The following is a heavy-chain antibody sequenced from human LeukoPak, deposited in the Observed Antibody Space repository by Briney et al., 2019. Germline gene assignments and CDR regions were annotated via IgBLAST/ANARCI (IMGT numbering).Heavy chain of an antibody. J-gene: IGHJ4*02. D-gene: IGHD3-22*01. Sequence: GASVKVSCKASGYTFINYDINWVRQATGQGLEWMGWMNPNSGNTGYAQKFQGRVTITRNTSISTAYMELSSLRSEDTAVYYCAKKGYYDGSGYYMYYFDHWGQGTLVTVPS. CDR3: AKKGYYDGSGYYMYYFDH. CDR2: MNPNSGNT. V-gene: IGHV1-8*03. CDR1: GYTFINYD.